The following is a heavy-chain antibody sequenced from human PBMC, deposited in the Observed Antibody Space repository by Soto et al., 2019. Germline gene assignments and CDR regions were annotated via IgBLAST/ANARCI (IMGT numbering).Heavy chain of an antibody. CDR1: GLTFSDYY. CDR2: ISSSSRYT. D-gene: IGHD3-3*01. CDR3: ARSKFLGDTPCPLDS. V-gene: IGHV3-11*06. Sequence: PGRPLRLSCAASGLTFSDYYMSWLRQAPGKGLEWVPYISSSSRYTNYADPATGRFTISRDKAKYTLYRQMNSLRADDTGVYYCARSKFLGDTPCPLDSWRQGTLVTVSS. J-gene: IGHJ5*01.